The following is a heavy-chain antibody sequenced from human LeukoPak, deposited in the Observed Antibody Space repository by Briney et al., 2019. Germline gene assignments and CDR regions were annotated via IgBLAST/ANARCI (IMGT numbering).Heavy chain of an antibody. Sequence: ASVKDSCKASGYTFTNNDINWVRQATGQGLEWMGWMNPNSGNRGYAQKFQGRVTITRITSINTAYMELSNLRSEDTAVYYCARGADNSGGFDNWGQGTLITVSS. J-gene: IGHJ4*02. CDR3: ARGADNSGGFDN. D-gene: IGHD4-23*01. CDR1: GYTFTNND. CDR2: MNPNSGNR. V-gene: IGHV1-8*03.